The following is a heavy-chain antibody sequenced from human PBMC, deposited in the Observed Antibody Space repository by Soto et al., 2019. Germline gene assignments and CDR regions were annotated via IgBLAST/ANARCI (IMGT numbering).Heavy chain of an antibody. CDR2: INHSGST. CDR3: ATEEITGVFDY. Sequence: PSETLSLTCAVYGGSFSGYYWTWIRQPPGTGLEWIGEINHSGSTNYNPSLKSRVTISVDTSKNQFSLKLTSVTAADTAVYYCATEEITGVFDYWGQGTLVTVSS. V-gene: IGHV4-34*01. J-gene: IGHJ4*02. CDR1: GGSFSGYY. D-gene: IGHD2-8*02.